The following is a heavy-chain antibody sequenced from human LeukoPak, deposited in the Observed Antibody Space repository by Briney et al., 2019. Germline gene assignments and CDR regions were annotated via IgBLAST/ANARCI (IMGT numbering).Heavy chain of an antibody. J-gene: IGHJ2*01. CDR3: ARPVGLRKYWYFDL. Sequence: GGSLRLSCKGSGYSFTSYWIGWVRQMPGKGLEWMGIIYPGDSDTRYSPSFQGQVTISADKSISAAYLQWSSLKASDTAMYYCARPVGLRKYWYFDLWGRGTLVTVSS. V-gene: IGHV5-51*01. CDR2: IYPGDSDT. CDR1: GYSFTSYW.